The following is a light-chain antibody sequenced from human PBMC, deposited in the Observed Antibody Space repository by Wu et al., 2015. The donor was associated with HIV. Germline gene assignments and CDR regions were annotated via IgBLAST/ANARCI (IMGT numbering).Light chain of an antibody. V-gene: IGKV3-15*01. Sequence: IVMTQSPVTLSVSPGERATLSCRASQSVSSYLAWYQQKPGQAPRLLMYGASTRATGIPARFSGSGSGTEFTLTISSLQSEDFAVYYCQQYNNWPPLTFGGGTKVEIK. CDR1: QSVSSY. CDR3: QQYNNWPPLT. J-gene: IGKJ4*01. CDR2: GAS.